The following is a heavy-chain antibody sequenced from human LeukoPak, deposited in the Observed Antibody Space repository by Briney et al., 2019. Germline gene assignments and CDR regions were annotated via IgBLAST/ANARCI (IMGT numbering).Heavy chain of an antibody. Sequence: SETLSLTCAVYGGSFSGYYWSWIRQPPGKGLEWIGEINHSGSTNYNPSLKSRVTISVDTSKNQFSLKLSSVTAADTAVYYCARVGRIAARHFDYWGQGTLVTVSS. D-gene: IGHD6-6*01. V-gene: IGHV4-34*01. CDR2: INHSGST. CDR3: ARVGRIAARHFDY. J-gene: IGHJ4*02. CDR1: GGSFSGYY.